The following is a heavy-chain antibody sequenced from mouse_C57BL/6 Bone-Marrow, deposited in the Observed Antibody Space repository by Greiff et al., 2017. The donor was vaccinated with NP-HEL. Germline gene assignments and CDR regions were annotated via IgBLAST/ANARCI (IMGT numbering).Heavy chain of an antibody. CDR3: ARRYYYGSRRWYFDV. CDR1: GYTFTDYY. Sequence: VQLQQSGPVLVKPGASVKMSCKASGYTFTDYYMNWVKQSHGKSLEWIGVINPYNGGTSYNQKFKGKATLTVDKSSSTAYMELNSLTSEDSAVYYCARRYYYGSRRWYFDVWGTGTTVTVSS. CDR2: INPYNGGT. D-gene: IGHD1-1*01. V-gene: IGHV1-19*01. J-gene: IGHJ1*03.